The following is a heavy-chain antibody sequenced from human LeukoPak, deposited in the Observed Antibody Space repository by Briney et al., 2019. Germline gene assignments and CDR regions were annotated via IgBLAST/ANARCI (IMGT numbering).Heavy chain of an antibody. J-gene: IGHJ4*02. Sequence: GGSLRLSCAASGFTFSSYWMSWVRQAPGKGLEWVANIKQDGSEKYYVDSAKGRFTISRDNAKNTLYLQMNSLRAEDTAVYYCASYYYGSGSYIPFDYWGQGTLVTVSS. V-gene: IGHV3-7*01. CDR3: ASYYYGSGSYIPFDY. CDR1: GFTFSSYW. D-gene: IGHD3-10*01. CDR2: IKQDGSEK.